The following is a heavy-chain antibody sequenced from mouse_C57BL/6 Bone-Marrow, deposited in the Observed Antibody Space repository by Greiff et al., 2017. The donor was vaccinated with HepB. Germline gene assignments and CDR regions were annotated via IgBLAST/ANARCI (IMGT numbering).Heavy chain of an antibody. CDR2: IDPSDSYT. CDR3: ATYYYGSSYVYAMDY. V-gene: IGHV1-50*01. Sequence: QVQLQQSGAELVKPGASVKLSCKASGYTFTSYWMQWVKQRPGQGLEWIGEIDPSDSYTNYNQKFKGKATLTVDTSSSTAYMQLSSLTSEDSAVYYCATYYYGSSYVYAMDYWGQGTSVTVSS. CDR1: GYTFTSYW. D-gene: IGHD1-1*01. J-gene: IGHJ4*01.